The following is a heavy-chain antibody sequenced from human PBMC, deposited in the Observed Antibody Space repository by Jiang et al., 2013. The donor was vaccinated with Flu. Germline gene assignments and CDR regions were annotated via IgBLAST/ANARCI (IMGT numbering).Heavy chain of an antibody. CDR1: GFTFSSYA. J-gene: IGHJ6*02. Sequence: ASGFTFSSYAMSWVRQAPGKGLEWVSAISGSGGSTYYADSVKGRFTISRDNSKNTLYLQMNSLRAEDTAVYYCASRFGEDPQGVWGQGTTVTVSS. V-gene: IGHV3-23*01. CDR3: ASRFGEDPQGV. D-gene: IGHD3-10*01. CDR2: ISGSGGST.